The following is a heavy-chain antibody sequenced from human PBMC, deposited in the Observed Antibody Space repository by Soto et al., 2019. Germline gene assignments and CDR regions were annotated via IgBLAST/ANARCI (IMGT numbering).Heavy chain of an antibody. Sequence: GGSLRLSCAASGFTFDDYAMHWVRQAPGKGLEWVSGISWNSGSIGYADSVKGRFTISRDNAKNSLYLQMNSLRAEDTALYYCAKDIYPVATTVTYFDYWGQGTLVTVSS. D-gene: IGHD4-17*01. V-gene: IGHV3-9*01. CDR3: AKDIYPVATTVTYFDY. CDR2: ISWNSGSI. CDR1: GFTFDDYA. J-gene: IGHJ4*02.